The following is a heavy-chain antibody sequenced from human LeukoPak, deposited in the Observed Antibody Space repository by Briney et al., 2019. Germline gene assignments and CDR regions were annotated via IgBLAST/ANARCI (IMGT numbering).Heavy chain of an antibody. CDR2: INPNSGGT. CDR1: GYTFTGYY. Sequence: GASVKVSCKASGYTFTGYYMHWVRQAPGQGLEWMGWINPNSGGTNYAQKFQGRVTMTRDTSISTAYMELSRLRSEDTAVYYCARDRHYYATSGSFDYWGQGTLVTVSS. CDR3: ARDRHYYATSGSFDY. V-gene: IGHV1-2*02. D-gene: IGHD3-10*01. J-gene: IGHJ4*02.